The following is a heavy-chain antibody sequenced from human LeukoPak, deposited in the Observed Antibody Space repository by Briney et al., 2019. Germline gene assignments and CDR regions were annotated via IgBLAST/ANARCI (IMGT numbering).Heavy chain of an antibody. CDR3: ARKETGNYFDF. CDR2: INPNTDVT. J-gene: IGHJ4*02. CDR1: GYSFTDYY. D-gene: IGHD3-10*01. Sequence: ASVTVSCKTSGYSFTDYYMHWVRQAPGHGLEWMGWINPNTDVTNSAQKFQGRVTMTRDTSISTVYMELFRLTSDDTAVYYCARKETGNYFDFWRQGTLVTVST. V-gene: IGHV1-2*02.